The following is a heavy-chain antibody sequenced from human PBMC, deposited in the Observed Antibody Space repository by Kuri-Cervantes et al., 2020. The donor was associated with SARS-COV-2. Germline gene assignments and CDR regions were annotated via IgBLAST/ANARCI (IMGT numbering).Heavy chain of an antibody. CDR1: GFTFSSYS. CDR3: ARIVDYSNSLDY. D-gene: IGHD4-11*01. V-gene: IGHV3-48*01. CDR2: ISSSSSTI. J-gene: IGHJ4*02. Sequence: VGSLRLTCAASGFTFSSYSMNWVRQAPGKGLERVSYISSSSSTIYYADSVKGRFTISRDNAKNTLYLQMNGLRAEDTAVYYCARIVDYSNSLDYWGQGPLVTVSS.